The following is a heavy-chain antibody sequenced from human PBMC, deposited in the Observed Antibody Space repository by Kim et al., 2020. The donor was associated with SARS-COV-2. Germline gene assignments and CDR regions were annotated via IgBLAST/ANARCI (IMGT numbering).Heavy chain of an antibody. J-gene: IGHJ4*02. Sequence: GGSLRLSCAASGFTFDDYTMHWVRQAPGKGLEWVSLISWDGGSTYYADSVKGRFTISRDNSKNSLYLQMNSLRTEDTALYYCAKVGYSYVRGLPDYWGQGTLVTVSS. CDR3: AKVGYSYVRGLPDY. V-gene: IGHV3-43*01. CDR1: GFTFDDYT. D-gene: IGHD5-18*01. CDR2: ISWDGGST.